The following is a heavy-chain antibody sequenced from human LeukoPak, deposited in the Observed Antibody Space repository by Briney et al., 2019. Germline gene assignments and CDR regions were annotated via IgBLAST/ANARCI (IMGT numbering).Heavy chain of an antibody. CDR1: DGSISSYY. CDR3: ASEDPTRRIAASPLAFDI. D-gene: IGHD6-6*01. V-gene: IGHV4-4*07. CDR2: IYTSGST. J-gene: IGHJ3*02. Sequence: SETLSLTCTVSDGSISSYYWSWIRQPAGKGLEWIGRIYTSGSTNYNPSLKSRVTMSVDTSKNQFSLKLSSVTAADTAVYYCASEDPTRRIAASPLAFDIWGQGTMVTVSS.